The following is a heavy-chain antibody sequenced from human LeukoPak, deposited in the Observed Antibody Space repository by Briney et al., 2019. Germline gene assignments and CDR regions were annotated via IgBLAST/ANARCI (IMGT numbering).Heavy chain of an antibody. CDR1: GYTFTSYD. D-gene: IGHD2-8*01. J-gene: IGHJ4*02. Sequence: GASVKVSCKASGYTFTSYDINWVRQATGQGLEWMGWMNSNSGNTGYAQKFQGRVTMTRNTSISTAYMELSSLRSEDTAVYYCAREAPQYAAQEDYWGQGTLVTVSS. CDR2: MNSNSGNT. CDR3: AREAPQYAAQEDY. V-gene: IGHV1-8*01.